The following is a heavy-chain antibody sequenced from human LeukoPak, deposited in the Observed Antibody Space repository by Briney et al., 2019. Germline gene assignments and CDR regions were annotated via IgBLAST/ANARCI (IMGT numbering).Heavy chain of an antibody. Sequence: SETLSLTCTVSGGSISSGGYYWSWIRQHPGKGLEWIGYIYYSGSTYYNPSLKSRVTISVDTSKNQFSLKLSSVTAADTAVYYCAREYSGSYDWFDPWGQGTLATVSS. CDR2: IYYSGST. D-gene: IGHD1-26*01. CDR1: GGSISSGGYY. J-gene: IGHJ5*02. V-gene: IGHV4-31*03. CDR3: AREYSGSYDWFDP.